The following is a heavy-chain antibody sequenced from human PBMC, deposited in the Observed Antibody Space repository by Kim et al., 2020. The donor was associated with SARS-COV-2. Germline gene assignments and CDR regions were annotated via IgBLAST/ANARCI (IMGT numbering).Heavy chain of an antibody. V-gene: IGHV3-73*01. CDR2: T. D-gene: IGHD5-12*01. CDR3: TRGYPYYFDY. Sequence: TQSADSVKDRVTIPRDDSKNTVYLQMSSLKTEDPAVDYCTRGYPYYFDYWGQGALVTVSS. J-gene: IGHJ4*02.